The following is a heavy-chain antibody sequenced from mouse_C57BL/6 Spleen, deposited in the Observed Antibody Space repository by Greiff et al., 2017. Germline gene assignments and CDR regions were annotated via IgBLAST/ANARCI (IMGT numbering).Heavy chain of an antibody. J-gene: IGHJ2*01. CDR2: ISYDGSN. CDR1: GYSITSGYY. D-gene: IGHD1-1*01. CDR3: ARDPLYYYGSSSPYYFDY. Sequence: DVQLVESGPGLVKPSQSLSLTCSVTGYSITSGYYWNWIRQFPGNKLEWMGYISYDGSNNYNPSLKNRISITRDTSKNQFFLKLNSVTTEDTATYYCARDPLYYYGSSSPYYFDYWGQGTTLTVSS. V-gene: IGHV3-6*01.